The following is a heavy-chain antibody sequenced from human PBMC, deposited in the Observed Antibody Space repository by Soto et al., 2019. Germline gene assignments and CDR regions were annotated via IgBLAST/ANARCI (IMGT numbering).Heavy chain of an antibody. D-gene: IGHD1-26*01. CDR3: ARREIKGLIDY. CDR1: GYSISSSNW. V-gene: IGHV4-28*01. J-gene: IGHJ4*02. CDR2: IYYSGTT. Sequence: PSETLSLTCAVSGYSISSSNWWGWIRQPPGKGLEWIGYIYYSGTTYYNPSLKSRVTMSVDTSKNQFSLKLTSVAAEDTAVYYCARREIKGLIDYCGQGTLVTISS.